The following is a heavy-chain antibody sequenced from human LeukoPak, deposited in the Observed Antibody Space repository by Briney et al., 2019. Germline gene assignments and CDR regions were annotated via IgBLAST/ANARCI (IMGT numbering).Heavy chain of an antibody. V-gene: IGHV4-38-2*02. D-gene: IGHD6-19*01. CDR1: GDSISNAYC. CDR3: ARVPPIAVAGRGYYYYGMDV. CDR2: IYNRDNT. J-gene: IGHJ6*02. Sequence: PSETLSLTCTVSGDSISNAYCWTWIRQPPGKVPEWIGTIYNRDNTYYTPSLASRVTISMDTSKNQFSLKMTSVTAADTAVYYCARVPPIAVAGRGYYYYGMDVWGQGTTVTVSS.